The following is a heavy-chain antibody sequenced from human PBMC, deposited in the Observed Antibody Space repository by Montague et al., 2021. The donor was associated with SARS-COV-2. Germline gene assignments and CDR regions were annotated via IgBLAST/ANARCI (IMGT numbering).Heavy chain of an antibody. CDR2: VIHSGKT. Sequence: SETLSLTCAVYGASFSGYHCTWIRQSPGRGLAWIGEVIHSGKTSYNPSLQRRLTMSVDTYKKQFSLRLSSVTAADTAVYFCAKGSHNNETRELRAGWFDPWGQGTLVTVSS. CDR1: GASFSGYH. CDR3: AKGSHNNETRELRAGWFDP. D-gene: IGHD6-13*01. J-gene: IGHJ5*02. V-gene: IGHV4-34*01.